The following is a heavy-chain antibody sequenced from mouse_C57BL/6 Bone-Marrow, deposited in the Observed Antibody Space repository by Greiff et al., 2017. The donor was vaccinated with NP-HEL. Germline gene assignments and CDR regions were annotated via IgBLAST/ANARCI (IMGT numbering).Heavy chain of an antibody. D-gene: IGHD1-1*01. Sequence: EVQLVESGGDLVKPGGSLKLSCAASGFTFSSYGMSWVRQTPDKRLEWVATISSGGSYTYYPDSVKGRFTISRDNAKNTLYLQMSSLKSEDTAMYYCARTIYYCGRVGFAYWGQGTLVTVSA. CDR3: ARTIYYCGRVGFAY. CDR1: GFTFSSYG. V-gene: IGHV5-6*01. CDR2: ISSGGSYT. J-gene: IGHJ3*01.